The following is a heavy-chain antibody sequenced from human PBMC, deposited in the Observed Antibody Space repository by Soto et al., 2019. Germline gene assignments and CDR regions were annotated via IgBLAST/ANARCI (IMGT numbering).Heavy chain of an antibody. CDR3: ARDRMYSSSWYSY. CDR2: ISSSGSTI. CDR1: GFTFSDYY. J-gene: IGHJ4*02. D-gene: IGHD6-13*01. Sequence: QVQLVESGGGLVKPGGSLRLSCAASGFTFSDYYMSWIRKAPGKGLDWVSYISSSGSTIYYADSVKGRFTVSSDNAKNSLYLQMNSLRAEDTAMYYCARDRMYSSSWYSYWGQGTLVTVSS. V-gene: IGHV3-11*01.